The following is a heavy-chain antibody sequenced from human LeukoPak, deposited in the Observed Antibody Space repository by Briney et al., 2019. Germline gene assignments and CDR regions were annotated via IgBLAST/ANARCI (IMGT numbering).Heavy chain of an antibody. CDR2: ISYSGSA. CDR3: VRIYCTSTSCYGDSYYGMDV. CDR1: GGSISSSSHS. V-gene: IGHV4-39*01. D-gene: IGHD2-2*01. J-gene: IGHJ6*02. Sequence: SETLSLTCTVSGGSISSSSHSWGWIRQPPGKGLEWIGSISYSGSAYYNPSLKTRVTMSVDTSENQFSLKLSSVTAADSTVYYCVRIYCTSTSCYGDSYYGMDVWGQGTTVTVSS.